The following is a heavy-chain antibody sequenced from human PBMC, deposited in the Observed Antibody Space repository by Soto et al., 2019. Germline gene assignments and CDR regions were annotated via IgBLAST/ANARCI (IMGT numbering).Heavy chain of an antibody. Sequence: DVQLLQSGGGLVQPGGSLSLSCAAPGFTIGSDAMSWVRQAPGKGLEWVSAISGSGGYTLYADSVRGRFTISRDNSRNTLYLQMNSLRVEDTAIYYCAKGRTPGCSGGSCTIRHGFDPWGQGTLVTVSS. V-gene: IGHV3-23*01. CDR3: AKGRTPGCSGGSCTIRHGFDP. CDR1: GFTIGSDA. CDR2: ISGSGGYT. J-gene: IGHJ5*02. D-gene: IGHD2-15*01.